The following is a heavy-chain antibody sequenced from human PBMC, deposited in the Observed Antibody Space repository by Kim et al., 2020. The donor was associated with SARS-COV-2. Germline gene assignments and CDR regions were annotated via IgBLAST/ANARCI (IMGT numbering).Heavy chain of an antibody. D-gene: IGHD3-10*01. CDR1: GFTFSSYA. V-gene: IGHV3-30*04. Sequence: GGSLRLSCAASGFTFSSYAMHWVRQAPGKGLEWVAVISYDGSNKYYADSVKGRFTISRDNSKNTLYLQMNSLRAEDTAVYYCARSYYYGSGSYYHIPFD. CDR2: ISYDGSNK. J-gene: IGHJ4*01. CDR3: ARSYYYGSGSYYHIPFD.